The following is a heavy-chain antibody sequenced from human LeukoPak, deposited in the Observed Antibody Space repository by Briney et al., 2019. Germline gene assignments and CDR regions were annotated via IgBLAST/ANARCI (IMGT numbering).Heavy chain of an antibody. CDR3: ARAKWSEGYYFDY. D-gene: IGHD2-15*01. Sequence: SETLSLTCTVSGASISSYYWSWIRQPPGKGLEWIGYIYSSGSTNYNPFLKSRVTISVDTSKNRFSLKLSSVTAADTAVYYCARAKWSEGYYFDYWGQGTLVTVSS. V-gene: IGHV4-59*01. CDR2: IYSSGST. J-gene: IGHJ4*02. CDR1: GASISSYY.